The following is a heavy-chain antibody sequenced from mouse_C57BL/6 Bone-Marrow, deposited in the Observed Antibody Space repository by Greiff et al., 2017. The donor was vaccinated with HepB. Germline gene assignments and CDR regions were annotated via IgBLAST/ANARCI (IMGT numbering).Heavy chain of an antibody. Sequence: EVQLQQSGAELARPGASVKLSCKASGYTFTSYGINWVKQRPGQGLEWIGYIYIGNGYTEYNEKFKGKATLTSDTSSSTAYMQLSSLTSEDSAIYFCARSYYGSSYDYWYFDVWGTGTTVTVSS. CDR3: ARSYYGSSYDYWYFDV. V-gene: IGHV1-58*01. CDR1: GYTFTSYG. D-gene: IGHD1-1*01. CDR2: IYIGNGYT. J-gene: IGHJ1*03.